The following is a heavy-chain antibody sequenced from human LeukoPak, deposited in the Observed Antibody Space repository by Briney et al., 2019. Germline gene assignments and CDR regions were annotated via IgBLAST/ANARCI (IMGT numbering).Heavy chain of an antibody. D-gene: IGHD5-18*01. CDR3: ARALSYSYGSMDF. Sequence: GGSLRLSCAAAGFPFSNYPMSWVRPAPGSGLEWVSSISSGSKYIYNADSLKGRFAISRDNAKSSLYLQINSLRVDDTAVYYCARALSYSYGSMDFWGQGTLVIVSS. J-gene: IGHJ4*02. CDR2: ISSGSKYI. V-gene: IGHV3-21*01. CDR1: GFPFSNYP.